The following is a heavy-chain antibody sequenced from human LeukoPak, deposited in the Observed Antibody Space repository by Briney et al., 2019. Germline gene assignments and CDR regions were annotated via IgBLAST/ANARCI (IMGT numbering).Heavy chain of an antibody. CDR1: GFTFSSYG. V-gene: IGHV3-30*18. Sequence: GRSLRLSCAASGFTFSSYGMHWVRQAPGKGLEWVAVISYDGSNKYYADSVKGRFTISRDNAKNSLYLQMNSLRAEDTALYYCAKGPLTGGRPYYFDYWGQGTLVTVSS. J-gene: IGHJ4*02. CDR3: AKGPLTGGRPYYFDY. D-gene: IGHD7-27*01. CDR2: ISYDGSNK.